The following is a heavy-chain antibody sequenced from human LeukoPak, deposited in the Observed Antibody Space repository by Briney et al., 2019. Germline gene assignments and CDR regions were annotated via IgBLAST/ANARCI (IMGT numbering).Heavy chain of an antibody. Sequence: PSETLSLTCTVSGGSISSSSYYWGWIRQPPGKGLEWIGSIYYSGSTYYNPSLKSRVTISVDTSKNQFSLKLSSVTAADTAVYYCARDLWLEDIVATDFDYWGQGTLVTVSS. CDR3: ARDLWLEDIVATDFDY. V-gene: IGHV4-39*07. D-gene: IGHD5-12*01. CDR1: GGSISSSSYY. CDR2: IYYSGST. J-gene: IGHJ4*02.